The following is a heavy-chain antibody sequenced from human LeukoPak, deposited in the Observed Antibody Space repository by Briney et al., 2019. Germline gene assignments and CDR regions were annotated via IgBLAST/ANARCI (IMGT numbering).Heavy chain of an antibody. D-gene: IGHD6-6*01. V-gene: IGHV1-46*01. CDR1: GYTFTSYG. CDR3: ARVHQLVSWFDP. J-gene: IGHJ5*02. CDR2: INPSGGST. Sequence: GATVKVSCKASGYTFTSYGINWVRQAPGQGLEWMGIINPSGGSTSYAQKFQGRVTMTRDMSTSTVYMELSSLRSEDTAVYYCARVHQLVSWFDPWGQGTLVTVSS.